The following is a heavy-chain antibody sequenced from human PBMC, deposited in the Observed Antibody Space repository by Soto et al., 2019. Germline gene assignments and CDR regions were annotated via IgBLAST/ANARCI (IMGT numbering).Heavy chain of an antibody. J-gene: IGHJ6*02. CDR3: ARGSELPLYYYGMDV. CDR1: GFTVSSNY. Sequence: EVQLVESGGGLIQPGGSLRLSCAASGFTVSSNYMSWVRQSPGKGLEWVSVIYSGGSTYYADSVKGRFTISRDNSKNTLYLQMNSLRAEDTAVYYCARGSELPLYYYGMDVWGQGTTVAVSS. V-gene: IGHV3-53*01. CDR2: IYSGGST. D-gene: IGHD2-15*01.